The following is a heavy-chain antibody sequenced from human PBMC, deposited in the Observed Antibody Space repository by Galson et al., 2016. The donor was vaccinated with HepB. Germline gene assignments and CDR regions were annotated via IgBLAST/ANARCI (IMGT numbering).Heavy chain of an antibody. Sequence: SLKLSCAASGFTFSTYSMNWVRLAPGKGLEWVSSIDGTSRYIYYADSVRGRFTITRDNAQKSLYQQMNSLRAEDTAVYYCARSEVSFGDCPQKSYLDSWGRGTLVTVSS. V-gene: IGHV3-21*04. D-gene: IGHD2-21*02. J-gene: IGHJ4*02. CDR2: IDGTSRYI. CDR1: GFTFSTYS. CDR3: ARSEVSFGDCPQKSYLDS.